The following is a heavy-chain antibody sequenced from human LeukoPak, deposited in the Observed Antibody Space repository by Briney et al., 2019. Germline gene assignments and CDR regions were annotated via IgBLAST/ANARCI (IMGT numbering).Heavy chain of an antibody. D-gene: IGHD3-3*01. CDR2: IYYSGST. J-gene: IGHJ5*02. CDR1: GGSINSNNYY. Sequence: SETLSLTCTVSGGSINSNNYYWGWIRQPPGKGLEWIGYIYYSGSTYYNPSLKSRVTISVDTSKNQFSLKLSSVTAADTAVYYCARALRFLEWLSGRWFDPWGQGTLVTVSS. V-gene: IGHV4-30-4*08. CDR3: ARALRFLEWLSGRWFDP.